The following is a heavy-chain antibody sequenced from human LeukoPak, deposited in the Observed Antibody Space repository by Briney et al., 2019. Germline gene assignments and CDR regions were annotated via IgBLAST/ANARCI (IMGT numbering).Heavy chain of an antibody. CDR2: IYPGDSDT. CDR1: GYTFTSYW. CDR3: ARIGYDYGDLLYYYYYMDV. D-gene: IGHD4-17*01. J-gene: IGHJ6*03. Sequence: GESLKISCEGSGYTFTSYWIGWVRPMPGKGLEWMGIIYPGDSDTRYSPSFQGQVTISADKSISTAYLQWSSLKASDTAMYYCARIGYDYGDLLYYYYYMDVWGKGTTVTVSS. V-gene: IGHV5-51*01.